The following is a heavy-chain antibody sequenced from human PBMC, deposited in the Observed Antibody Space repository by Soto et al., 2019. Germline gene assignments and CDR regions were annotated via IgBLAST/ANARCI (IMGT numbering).Heavy chain of an antibody. Sequence: QVQLVQSGAEVKKPGASVKVSCKASGYTFITYGISWVRQAPGQGLEWVGWISAYNGNTNYAQKFQGRVTMTTDTSXXTXYXXLRSLRSDDTAVYYCARDPILTNSPASPVNWYFDLWGRGTLVAVSS. D-gene: IGHD2-8*01. J-gene: IGHJ2*01. CDR1: GYTFITYG. CDR2: ISAYNGNT. CDR3: ARDPILTNSPASPVNWYFDL. V-gene: IGHV1-18*01.